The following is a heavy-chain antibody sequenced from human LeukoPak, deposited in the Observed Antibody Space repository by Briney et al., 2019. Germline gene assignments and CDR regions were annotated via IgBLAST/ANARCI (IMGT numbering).Heavy chain of an antibody. D-gene: IGHD1-26*01. CDR2: IWSDGGNT. V-gene: IGHV3-33*01. J-gene: IGHJ4*02. CDR1: GFTFSSYV. CDR3: ARDVVGATGYFEH. Sequence: PGGSLRLSCAASGFTFSSYVTHWVRQAPGKGLEWVAAIWSDGGNTYYADSVKGRFTISRDNSKNTLHLQMSSLRAEDTAVYFCARDVVGATGYFEHWGQGTLATVSS.